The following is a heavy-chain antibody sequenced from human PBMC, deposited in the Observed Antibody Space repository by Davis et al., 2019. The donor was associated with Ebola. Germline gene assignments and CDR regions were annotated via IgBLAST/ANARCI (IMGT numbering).Heavy chain of an antibody. Sequence: PGGSLRLSCAASGFTFSNAWMNWVRQAPGKGLEWVSYISSSGSTIYYADSVKGRFTISRDNAKNSLYLQMNTLRAEDTDVYYCARAFSNRYYYYGMDVWGQGTTVTVSS. D-gene: IGHD4-11*01. J-gene: IGHJ6*02. CDR2: ISSSGSTI. CDR1: GFTFSNAW. CDR3: ARAFSNRYYYYGMDV. V-gene: IGHV3-11*01.